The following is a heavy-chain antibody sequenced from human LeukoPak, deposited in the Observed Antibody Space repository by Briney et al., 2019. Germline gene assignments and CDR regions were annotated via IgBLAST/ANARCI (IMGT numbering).Heavy chain of an antibody. CDR3: AREGGSSWFGDWFDP. D-gene: IGHD6-13*01. CDR2: IIPIFGTA. Sequence: SVKVSCKASGGTFSSYAISWVRQAPGQGLEWMGRIIPIFGTANYAQKFQGRVTITADESTSTAYRELSSLRSEDTAVYYCAREGGSSWFGDWFDPWGQGTLVTVSS. J-gene: IGHJ5*02. CDR1: GGTFSSYA. V-gene: IGHV1-69*15.